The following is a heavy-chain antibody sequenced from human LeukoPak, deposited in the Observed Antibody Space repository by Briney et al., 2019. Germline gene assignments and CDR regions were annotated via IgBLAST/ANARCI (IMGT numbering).Heavy chain of an antibody. CDR3: ARLRSTWHVDN. CDR1: GYTFVSYG. CDR2: ISVHNGNT. Sequence: ASVKVSCKASGYTFVSYGITWVRQAPGQGLEWMGWISVHNGNTDYAQNLQGRVTMTTDTSTTTAYMELRSLRSDDTAVYYCARLRSTWHVDNWGPGTLVTVSS. J-gene: IGHJ4*02. V-gene: IGHV1-18*01. D-gene: IGHD1-26*01.